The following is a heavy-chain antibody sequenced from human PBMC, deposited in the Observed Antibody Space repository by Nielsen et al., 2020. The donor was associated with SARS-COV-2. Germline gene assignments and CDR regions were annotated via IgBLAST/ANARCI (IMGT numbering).Heavy chain of an antibody. Sequence: SLKISCPASEINVHTNYMSWVRQAPGKGLEWVSTLFLGGATHYADSVRDRFTISRDNSKNTVYLQMNNLRFEETAVYYCARVAMYAIGWYYFDYWGQGSLVTDSS. D-gene: IGHD6-19*01. V-gene: IGHV3-66*01. CDR1: EINVHTNY. CDR2: LFLGGAT. CDR3: ARVAMYAIGWYYFDY. J-gene: IGHJ4*02.